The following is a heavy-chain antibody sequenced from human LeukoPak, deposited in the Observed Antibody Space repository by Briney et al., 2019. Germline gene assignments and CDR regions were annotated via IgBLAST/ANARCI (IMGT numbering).Heavy chain of an antibody. CDR1: GGSISSYY. J-gene: IGHJ4*02. D-gene: IGHD3-22*01. V-gene: IGHV4-59*05. Sequence: PSETLSLTCTVSGGSISSYYWSWIRQPAGKGLEWIGSIHYSGSTYYNPSLKSRVTISGDTSKKQFFLKLSSVTAADTAVYYCAATPYYSDSSGYYYFDYWGQGTLVTVSS. CDR3: AATPYYSDSSGYYYFDY. CDR2: IHYSGST.